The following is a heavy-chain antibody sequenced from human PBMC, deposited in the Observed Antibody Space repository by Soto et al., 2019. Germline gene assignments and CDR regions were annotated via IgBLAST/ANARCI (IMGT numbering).Heavy chain of an antibody. D-gene: IGHD3-3*01. CDR1: GFTFSSYA. V-gene: IGHV3-30-3*01. Sequence: QVQLVESGGGVVQPGRSLRLSCAASGFTFSSYAMHWVRQAPGKGLEWVAVISYDGSNKYYADSVKGRFTISRDNSKNTMYLQMNRLRAEDTAVYYCESHGIFGVVIIGYFDYWGQGSLVTVSS. CDR3: ESHGIFGVVIIGYFDY. J-gene: IGHJ4*02. CDR2: ISYDGSNK.